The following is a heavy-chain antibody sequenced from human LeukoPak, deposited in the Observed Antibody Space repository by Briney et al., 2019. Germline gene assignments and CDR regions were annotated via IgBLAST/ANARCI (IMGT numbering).Heavy chain of an antibody. Sequence: PGGSLRLSCAASGFTFSSYWMHWVRQAPGKGLAWVSRINSDGSSTSYADSVKGRFTISRDNAKNTLYLQMNSLRAEDTAVYYCARASIAAAPTGYWGQGTLVTVSS. CDR3: ARASIAAAPTGY. J-gene: IGHJ4*02. CDR2: INSDGSST. V-gene: IGHV3-74*01. D-gene: IGHD6-13*01. CDR1: GFTFSSYW.